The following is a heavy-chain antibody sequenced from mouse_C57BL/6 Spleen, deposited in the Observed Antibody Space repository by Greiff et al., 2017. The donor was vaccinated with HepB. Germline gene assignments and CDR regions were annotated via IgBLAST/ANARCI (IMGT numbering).Heavy chain of an antibody. V-gene: IGHV7-3*01. CDR3: ARYGTAMDY. CDR2: IRNKANGYTT. D-gene: IGHD3-3*01. Sequence: EVKLVESGGGLVQPGGSLSLSCAASGFTFTDYYMSWVRQPPGKALEWLGFIRNKANGYTTEYSASVKGRFTISRDNSHSILYLQMNALRAEDSATYYCARYGTAMDYWGQGTSVTVSS. J-gene: IGHJ4*01. CDR1: GFTFTDYY.